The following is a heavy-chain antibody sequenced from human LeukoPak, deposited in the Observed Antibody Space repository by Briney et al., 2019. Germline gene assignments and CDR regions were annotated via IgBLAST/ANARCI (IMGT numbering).Heavy chain of an antibody. Sequence: KPSETLSPTCAVYGGSFSGYYWSWIRQPPGKGLEWIGEINHSGSTNYNPSLKSRVTISVDTSKNQFSLKLSSVTAADPAVYYCARRFFYSSGWYGFDYWGQGTLVTVSS. CDR1: GGSFSGYY. CDR3: ARRFFYSSGWYGFDY. J-gene: IGHJ4*02. D-gene: IGHD6-19*01. V-gene: IGHV4-34*01. CDR2: INHSGST.